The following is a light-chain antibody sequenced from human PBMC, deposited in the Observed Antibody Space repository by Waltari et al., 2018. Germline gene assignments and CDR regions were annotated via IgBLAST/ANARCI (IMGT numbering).Light chain of an antibody. CDR3: QQSYSTPPLT. CDR1: QSISSY. J-gene: IGKJ4*01. V-gene: IGKV1-39*01. CDR2: AAS. Sequence: DIQMTQSPSSLSVSVGDRVTITCLASQSISSYLHWYQQKSGKAPKLLIYAASSLQSGVPSRFSGSGSGTDFTLTISSLQPEDFATYYCQQSYSTPPLTFGGGTKVEIK.